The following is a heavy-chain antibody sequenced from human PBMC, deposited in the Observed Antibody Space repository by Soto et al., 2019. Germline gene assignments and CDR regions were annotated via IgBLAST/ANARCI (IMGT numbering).Heavy chain of an antibody. CDR3: ARAHYDFWSGPHLYYYYMDV. D-gene: IGHD3-3*01. CDR1: GGSISSSSYY. V-gene: IGHV4-39*07. CDR2: IYYSGST. J-gene: IGHJ6*03. Sequence: SETLSLTCTVSGGSISSSSYYWGWIRQPPGKGLEWIGNIYYSGSTYYNPSLKSRVTISVDTSKNQFSLKLSSVTAADTAVYYCARAHYDFWSGPHLYYYYMDVWGKGTTVTVSS.